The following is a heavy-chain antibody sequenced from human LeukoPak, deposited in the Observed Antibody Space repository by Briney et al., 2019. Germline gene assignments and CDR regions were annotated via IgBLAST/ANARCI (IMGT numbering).Heavy chain of an antibody. CDR2: IKQDGSEK. CDR1: GFTFSSYW. D-gene: IGHD3-10*01. V-gene: IGHV3-7*01. CDR3: AREAITMVREEPFDY. J-gene: IGHJ4*01. Sequence: GGSLRLSCAASGFTFSSYWMSWVRQAPGKGLEWVANIKQDGSEKYYVDSVKGRFTISRDNAKNSLYLQMNSLRAEDTAVYYCAREAITMVREEPFDYWGHGSLVTVSS.